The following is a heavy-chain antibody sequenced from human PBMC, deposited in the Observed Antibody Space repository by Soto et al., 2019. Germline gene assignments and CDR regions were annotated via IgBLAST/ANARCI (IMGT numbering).Heavy chain of an antibody. J-gene: IGHJ4*02. CDR1: GYTLTELS. V-gene: IGHV1-24*01. CDR3: ATVSSEYYDTLTVYSRSYYFDY. CDR2: FDPEDGET. D-gene: IGHD3-9*01. Sequence: ASVKVSCKVSGYTLTELSMHWVRQAPGKGLEWMGGFDPEDGETIYAQKFQGRVTMAEDTSTYTAYMELSSLRSEETAVYYCATVSSEYYDTLTVYSRSYYFDYWGQGTLVTVSS.